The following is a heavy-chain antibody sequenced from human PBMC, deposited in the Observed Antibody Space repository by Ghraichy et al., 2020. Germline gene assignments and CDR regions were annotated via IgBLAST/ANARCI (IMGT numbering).Heavy chain of an antibody. J-gene: IGHJ5*02. CDR2: ISYRGDT. Sequence: SEILSLTCTVSGGSVNSGSYYWSWIRQPPGKGLEWIGYISYRGDTNYNPSLKSRVTMSADTSKNEFSLNLIFVTTADTAVYYCARRGGSGSSYWFDPWGQGTLVTVSS. CDR1: GGSVNSGSYY. CDR3: ARRGGSGSSYWFDP. D-gene: IGHD3-10*01. V-gene: IGHV4-61*01.